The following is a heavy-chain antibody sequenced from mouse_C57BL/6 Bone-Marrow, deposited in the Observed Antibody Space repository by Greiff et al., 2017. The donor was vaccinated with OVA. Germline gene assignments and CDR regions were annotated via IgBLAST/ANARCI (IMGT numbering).Heavy chain of an antibody. CDR3: AREAYLSAYAMDY. Sequence: EVKLVESGGGLVKPGGSLKLSCAASGFTFSSYAMSWVRQTPEKRLEWVATISDGGSYTYYPDNVQGRFTISRDNAKNNLYLQLSHLKSEDTAMYYCAREAYLSAYAMDYWGQGTSVTVSS. D-gene: IGHD6-5*01. V-gene: IGHV5-4*01. CDR1: GFTFSSYA. CDR2: ISDGGSYT. J-gene: IGHJ4*01.